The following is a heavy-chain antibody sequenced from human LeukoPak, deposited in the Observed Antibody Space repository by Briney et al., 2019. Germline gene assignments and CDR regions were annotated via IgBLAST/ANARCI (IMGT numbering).Heavy chain of an antibody. D-gene: IGHD3-22*01. J-gene: IGHJ4*02. CDR3: ASGENYYDSSGYPLDY. CDR1: GYTFTGYY. Sequence: ASVKVSCKASGYTFTGYYMHWVRQAPGQGLEWMGRINPNSGGTNYAQKFQGRVTMTRDTSISTAYMELSRLRSDDTAVYYCASGENYYDSSGYPLDYWGQGTLVTVSS. CDR2: INPNSGGT. V-gene: IGHV1-2*06.